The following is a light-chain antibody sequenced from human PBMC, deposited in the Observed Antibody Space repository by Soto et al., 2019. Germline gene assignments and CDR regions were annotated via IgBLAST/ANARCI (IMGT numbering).Light chain of an antibody. J-gene: IGKJ4*01. CDR1: QSISRY. V-gene: IGKV1-39*01. Sequence: DIQMSQSPSSLSASEGDRVTITCRASQSISRYLSWYQQKPGKAPNLLIYAASTLQSGVPSRFSGSGSGTEFTLTISSLQPGDFATYYCQQSHSTPLTFGGGTRVGIK. CDR2: AAS. CDR3: QQSHSTPLT.